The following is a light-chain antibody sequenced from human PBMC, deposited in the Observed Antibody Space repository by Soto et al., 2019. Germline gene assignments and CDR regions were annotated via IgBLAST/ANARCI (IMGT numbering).Light chain of an antibody. CDR2: DVS. CDR3: YSYAGSYTWV. Sequence: SALTQPRSVSGSPGQSVTISCTGTSSDVGGYNYVSWYQQHPGKAPKLMIYDVSKRPSGVPDRFSGSKSGNTASLTISGLQAEDEAVYYCYSYAGSYTWVFGGGTKLTVL. J-gene: IGLJ3*02. V-gene: IGLV2-11*01. CDR1: SSDVGGYNY.